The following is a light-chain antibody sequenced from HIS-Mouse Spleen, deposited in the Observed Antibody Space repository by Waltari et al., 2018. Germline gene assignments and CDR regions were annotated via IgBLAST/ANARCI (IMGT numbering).Light chain of an antibody. V-gene: IGKV1-33*01. CDR1: QDISNY. Sequence: DIQMTQSPSSLSASVGDRVTITCQASQDISNYLNWYQQKTGKAPKLLIYDASNLETGVASMFSGSRSGTDFTFTISSLQPEDIATYYCQQYDNLPPGVTFGPGTKVDIK. CDR3: QQYDNLPPGVT. CDR2: DAS. J-gene: IGKJ3*01.